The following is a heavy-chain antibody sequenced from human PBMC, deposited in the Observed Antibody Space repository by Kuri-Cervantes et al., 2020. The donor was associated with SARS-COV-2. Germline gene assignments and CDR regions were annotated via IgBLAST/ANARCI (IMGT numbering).Heavy chain of an antibody. D-gene: IGHD2-21*01. J-gene: IGHJ6*03. CDR1: GFTFSSYG. Sequence: GGSLRLSCAASGFTFSSYGMHWVRQAPGKGLEWVAFIRYDGSNKYYADSVKGRFTISRDNSKNTLYLQMNSLRAEDTAVYYCARVAGEGPIYYYYMDVWGKGTTVTVSS. CDR3: ARVAGEGPIYYYYMDV. CDR2: IRYDGSNK. V-gene: IGHV3-30*02.